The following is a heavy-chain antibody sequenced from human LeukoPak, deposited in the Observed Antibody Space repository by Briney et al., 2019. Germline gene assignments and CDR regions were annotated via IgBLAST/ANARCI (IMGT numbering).Heavy chain of an antibody. CDR3: AKATYSSGWYFAY. CDR2: INTNTGNP. Sequence: ASVKVSCKASGYTFTNYAMNWVRQAPGQGLEWMGWINTNTGNPTYAQGFTGRFVFSLDTSVSTAYLQISGLKAEDTAVYYCAKATYSSGWYFAYWGQGTLVTVSS. J-gene: IGHJ4*02. CDR1: GYTFTNYA. D-gene: IGHD6-19*01. V-gene: IGHV7-4-1*02.